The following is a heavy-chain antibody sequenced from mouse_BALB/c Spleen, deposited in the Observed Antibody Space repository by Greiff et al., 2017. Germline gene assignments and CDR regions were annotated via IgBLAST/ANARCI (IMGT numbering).Heavy chain of an antibody. Sequence: EVQGVESGGDLVKPGGSLKLSCAASGFTFSSYGMSWVRQTPDKRLEWVATISSGGSYTYYPDSVKGRFTISRDNAKNTLYLQMSSLKSEDTAMYYCARRPATGFDYWGQGTTLTVSS. CDR3: ARRPATGFDY. CDR2: ISSGGSYT. CDR1: GFTFSSYG. D-gene: IGHD1-2*01. J-gene: IGHJ2*01. V-gene: IGHV5-6*01.